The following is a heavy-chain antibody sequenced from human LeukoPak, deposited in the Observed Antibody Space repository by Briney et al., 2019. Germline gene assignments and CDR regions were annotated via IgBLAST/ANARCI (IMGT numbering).Heavy chain of an antibody. Sequence: PSETLSLTCTVSGGSISSSSYYWGWIRQPPGKGLEWIGSIYYSGSTNYNPSLKSRVTISVDTSKNQFSLKLSSVTAADTAVYYCARGLGVQDIVVVPAAFNFDYWGQGTLVTVSS. CDR3: ARGLGVQDIVVVPAAFNFDY. J-gene: IGHJ4*02. V-gene: IGHV4-39*07. D-gene: IGHD2-2*01. CDR2: IYYSGST. CDR1: GGSISSSSYY.